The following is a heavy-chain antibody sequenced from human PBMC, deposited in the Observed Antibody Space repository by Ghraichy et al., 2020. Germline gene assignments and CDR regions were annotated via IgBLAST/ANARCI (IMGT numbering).Heavy chain of an antibody. CDR3: ATLYCSRTSCYTDY. Sequence: ETLSLTCTVSGASVSSHSYYWSWIRQPPGKGLEWIGYISYIGRTNYNPSLKSRVTISVDTSKNQLSLKLSSVTAADTAVYYCATLYCSRTSCYTDYWGQGTLVTVSS. CDR1: GASVSSHSYY. CDR2: ISYIGRT. J-gene: IGHJ4*02. V-gene: IGHV4-61*01. D-gene: IGHD2-2*02.